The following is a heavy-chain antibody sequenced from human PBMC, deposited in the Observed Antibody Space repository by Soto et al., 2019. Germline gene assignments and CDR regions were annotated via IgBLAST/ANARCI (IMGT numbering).Heavy chain of an antibody. Sequence: QITLKESGPTLVKPTQTLTLTCTFSGFSLSTSGVGVGWIRQPPGKALEWLALIYWDDDKRYSPSLKSRLTITKDSSQNQVVLTMTKMDPVDTATYSCARDSSGWYGFDYWGQGTLVTVSS. CDR3: ARDSSGWYGFDY. D-gene: IGHD6-19*01. CDR2: IYWDDDK. J-gene: IGHJ4*02. V-gene: IGHV2-5*02. CDR1: GFSLSTSGVG.